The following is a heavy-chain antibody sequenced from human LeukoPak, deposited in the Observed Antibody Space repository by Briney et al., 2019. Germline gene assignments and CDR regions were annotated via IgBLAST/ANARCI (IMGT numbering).Heavy chain of an antibody. CDR3: ARGIVGAEGDL. CDR1: GGTFSSYA. Sequence: GASVKVSCKASGGTFSSYAISWVRQAPGQGLEWMGRIIPILGIANYAQKFQGRVTITADKSTSTAYMELSSLRSEDTAVYYCARGIVGAEGDLWGQGTMVTVSS. D-gene: IGHD1-26*01. V-gene: IGHV1-69*04. CDR2: IIPILGIA. J-gene: IGHJ3*01.